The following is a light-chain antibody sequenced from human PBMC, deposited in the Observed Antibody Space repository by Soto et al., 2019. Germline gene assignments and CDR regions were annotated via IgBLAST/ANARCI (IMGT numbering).Light chain of an antibody. CDR1: NSDLGSYDY. CDR2: EVS. V-gene: IGLV2-14*01. CDR3: TSYIRGITV. Sequence: QSVLTQPASVSGSPGQSITISCTETNSDLGSYDYVSWYQHHPGKAPKLMFYEVSNRPSGVSDRFSGSKSGNTASLTISGLQAEDEAVYYCTSYIRGITVFGGGTQLTVL. J-gene: IGLJ2*01.